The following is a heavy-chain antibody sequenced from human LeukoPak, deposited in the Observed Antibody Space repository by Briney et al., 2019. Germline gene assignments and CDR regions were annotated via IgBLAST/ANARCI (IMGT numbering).Heavy chain of an antibody. J-gene: IGHJ3*02. CDR1: GGPISSYY. CDR3: AREREVGYAFDI. Sequence: SETLSLTCTVSGGPISSYYWSWIRQPPGKGLEWIGYIYYSGSTNYNPSLKSRVTISVDTSKNQFSPKLSSVTAADTAVYCCAREREVGYAFDIWGQGTMVTVSS. V-gene: IGHV4-59*01. D-gene: IGHD1-26*01. CDR2: IYYSGST.